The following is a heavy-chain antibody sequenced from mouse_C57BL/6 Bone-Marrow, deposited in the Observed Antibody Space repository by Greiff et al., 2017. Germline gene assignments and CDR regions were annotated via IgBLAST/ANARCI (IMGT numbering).Heavy chain of an antibody. Sequence: EVTVVESGGGLVQPGRSLRLSCATSGFTFSDFYMEWVRQAPGKGLEWIAASRNKANDYTTEYSASVKGRFIVSSDTSQSILYLQMNALRAEDTAIYYCARDPITTVVGPYAMDYWGQGTSVTVSS. D-gene: IGHD1-1*01. V-gene: IGHV7-1*01. CDR1: GFTFSDFY. CDR2: SRNKANDYTT. CDR3: ARDPITTVVGPYAMDY. J-gene: IGHJ4*01.